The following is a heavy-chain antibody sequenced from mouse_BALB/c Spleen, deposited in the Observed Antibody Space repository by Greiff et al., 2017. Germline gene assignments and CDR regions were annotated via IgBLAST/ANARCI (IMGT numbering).Heavy chain of an antibody. J-gene: IGHJ4*01. CDR1: GYTFTSYN. D-gene: IGHD3-3*01. Sequence: QVQLQQPGAELVKPGASVKMSCKASGYTFTSYNMHWVKQTPGQGLEWIGAIYPGNGDTSYNQKFKGKATLTADKSSSTAYMQLSSLTSEDSAVYYCARTGRGYAMDYWGQGTSVTVSS. CDR2: IYPGNGDT. CDR3: ARTGRGYAMDY. V-gene: IGHV1-12*01.